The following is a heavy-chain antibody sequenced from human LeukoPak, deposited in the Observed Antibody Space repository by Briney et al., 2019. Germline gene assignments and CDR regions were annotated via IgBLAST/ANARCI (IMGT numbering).Heavy chain of an antibody. D-gene: IGHD3-9*01. J-gene: IGHJ5*02. CDR1: GFTLTNHG. CDR3: ARVLRYFDWLFDP. V-gene: IGHV3-53*01. CDR2: IYSGGST. Sequence: GGSLRLSCAVSGFTLTNHGVSWVRQAPGKGLEWVSVIYSGGSTYYADSVKGRFTISRDNSKNTLYLQMNSLRAEDTAVYYCARVLRYFDWLFDPWGQGTLVTVSS.